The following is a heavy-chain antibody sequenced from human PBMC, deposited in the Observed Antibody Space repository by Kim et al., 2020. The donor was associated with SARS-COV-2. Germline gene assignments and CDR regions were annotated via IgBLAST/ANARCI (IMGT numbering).Heavy chain of an antibody. CDR1: GGTFTRYI. D-gene: IGHD2-15*01. CDR2: IIPLSGTT. V-gene: IGHV1-69*13. CDR3: ATEEGWYEY. Sequence: SVKVSCKASGGTFTRYILSWVRQAPGQGFEWMGGIIPLSGTTHSAQKFQGRVTLTADESTRTAYMELSSLKSEDTAVYYCATEEGWYEYWGQGTRVTVSS. J-gene: IGHJ4*02.